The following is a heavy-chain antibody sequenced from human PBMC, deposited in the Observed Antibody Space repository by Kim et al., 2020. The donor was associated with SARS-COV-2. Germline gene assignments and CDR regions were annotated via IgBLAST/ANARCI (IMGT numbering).Heavy chain of an antibody. CDR1: GFTFSSYA. J-gene: IGHJ3*02. V-gene: IGHV3-23*01. CDR3: AKSITMVRGAPGVSDI. Sequence: GGSLRLSCAASGFTFSSYAMSWVRQAPGKGLEWASGISSSGSSTYYADSVKGRFTISRDNSKNTLYLQMNSLRAEDTAVYYCAKSITMVRGAPGVSDIWGQGTMVTVSS. D-gene: IGHD3-10*01. CDR2: ISSSGSST.